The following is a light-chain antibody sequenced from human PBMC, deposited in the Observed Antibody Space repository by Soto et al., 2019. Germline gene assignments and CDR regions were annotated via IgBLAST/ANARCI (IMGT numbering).Light chain of an antibody. V-gene: IGLV2-23*02. J-gene: IGLJ3*02. Sequence: QSALTQPASVSGSPGQSVTISCTGTTSDVGNYDVVSWYQQHPGEAPKLIIREVNRRPSGVSDRFSASKSGNTASLTISGLQAEDEADYYCCSYAGSSTWVFGGGTKXXVL. CDR2: EVN. CDR1: TSDVGNYDV. CDR3: CSYAGSSTWV.